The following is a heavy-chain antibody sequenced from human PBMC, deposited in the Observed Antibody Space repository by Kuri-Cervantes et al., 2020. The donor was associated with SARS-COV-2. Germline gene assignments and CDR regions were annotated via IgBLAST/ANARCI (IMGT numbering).Heavy chain of an antibody. J-gene: IGHJ6*02. D-gene: IGHD6-19*01. CDR3: ASGVGAAVAGTLITIYYYYGMDV. CDR2: INHSGST. CDR1: GGSFSGYY. V-gene: IGHV4-34*01. Sequence: SQTLSLTCAVYGGSFSGYYWSWIRQPPGKGLEWIGEINHSGSTNYNPSLKSRVTISVDTSKNQFSLKLSSVTAADTAVYYCASGVGAAVAGTLITIYYYYGMDVWGQGTTVTVSS.